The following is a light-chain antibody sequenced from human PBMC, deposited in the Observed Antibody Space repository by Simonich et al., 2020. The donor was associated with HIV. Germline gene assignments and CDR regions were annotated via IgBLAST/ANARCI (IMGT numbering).Light chain of an antibody. V-gene: IGLV2-14*02. CDR3: SSYTSSSTLAV. J-gene: IGLJ7*01. Sequence: QSALTQPASVSGSPGQSITISCTGTSSDVGKYNLVSWYQHHPGKAPKLMIYDVSNRPSGVSNRFSGSKSGNTASLTISGLQAEDEADYYCSSYTSSSTLAVFGGGTQLTVL. CDR2: DVS. CDR1: SSDVGKYNL.